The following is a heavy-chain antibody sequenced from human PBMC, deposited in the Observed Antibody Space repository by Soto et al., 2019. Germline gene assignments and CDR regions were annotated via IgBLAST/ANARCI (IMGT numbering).Heavy chain of an antibody. CDR3: AKAGLSYCGGDCAYAFDI. V-gene: IGHV3-30*18. D-gene: IGHD2-21*02. J-gene: IGHJ3*02. Sequence: GGSLRLSCAASGFTFSNYGMHWVRQAPGKGLEWVAVISYDGSNKYYEDSLKGRFTISRDNSKNTLFLQMNSLRAEDTAVYYCAKAGLSYCGGDCAYAFDIWGQGTMVTVSS. CDR1: GFTFSNYG. CDR2: ISYDGSNK.